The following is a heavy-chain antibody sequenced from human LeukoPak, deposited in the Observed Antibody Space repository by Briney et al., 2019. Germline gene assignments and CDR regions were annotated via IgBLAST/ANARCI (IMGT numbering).Heavy chain of an antibody. V-gene: IGHV1-69*01. J-gene: IGHJ5*02. Sequence: GASVKVSCKASGGTFSSYAISWERQAPGQGLEWMGGIIPIFGTANYAQKFQGRVTITADESTSTAYMELSSLRSEDTAVYYCARERTRKDYYDSSGYYWFDPWGQGTLVTVSS. D-gene: IGHD3-22*01. CDR1: GGTFSSYA. CDR2: IIPIFGTA. CDR3: ARERTRKDYYDSSGYYWFDP.